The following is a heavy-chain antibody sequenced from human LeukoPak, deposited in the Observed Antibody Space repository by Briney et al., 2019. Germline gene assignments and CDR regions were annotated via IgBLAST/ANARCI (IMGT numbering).Heavy chain of an antibody. V-gene: IGHV4-59*01. CDR3: ARVRTWRAAGMLYYFDY. D-gene: IGHD6-13*01. CDR1: GGSISSYY. J-gene: IGHJ4*02. CDR2: IYYSGST. Sequence: SETLSLTCTVSGGSISSYYWSWIRQPPGKGLEWIGYIYYSGSTNYNPSLKSRVTISVDTSKNQFSLKLSSVTAADTAVYYCARVRTWRAAGMLYYFDYWGQGTLVTVSS.